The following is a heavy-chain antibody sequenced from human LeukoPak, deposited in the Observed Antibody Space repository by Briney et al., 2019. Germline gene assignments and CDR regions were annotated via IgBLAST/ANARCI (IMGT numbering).Heavy chain of an antibody. V-gene: IGHV3-74*01. D-gene: IGHD4/OR15-4a*01. Sequence: GGSLRLSCAASGFTFSSYWMHWVRQAPGKGLVWVSRINSDGSNTNYADSVKGRFTISRDNAKNTLYLQMNSLRAEDTAVYYCARSKGARIPTDYGRQGKLVTV. CDR2: INSDGSNT. CDR3: ARSKGARIPTDY. J-gene: IGHJ4*02. CDR1: GFTFSSYW.